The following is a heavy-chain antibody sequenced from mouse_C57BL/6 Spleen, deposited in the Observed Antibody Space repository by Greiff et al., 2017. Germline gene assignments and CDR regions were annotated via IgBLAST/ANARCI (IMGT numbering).Heavy chain of an antibody. D-gene: IGHD2-4*01. CDR2: IYPGDGDT. J-gene: IGHJ2*01. Sequence: VKVVESGPELVKPGASVKISCKASGYAFSSSWMNWVKQRPGKGLEWIGRIYPGDGDTNYNGKFKGKATLTADKSSSTAYMQLSSLTSEDSAVYFCARSDYYFDYWGQGTTLTVSS. CDR3: ARSDYYFDY. V-gene: IGHV1-82*01. CDR1: GYAFSSSW.